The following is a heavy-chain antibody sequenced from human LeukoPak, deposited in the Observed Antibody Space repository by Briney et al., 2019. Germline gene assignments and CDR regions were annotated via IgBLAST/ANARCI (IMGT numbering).Heavy chain of an antibody. J-gene: IGHJ5*02. CDR2: IRSKANSYAT. V-gene: IGHV3-73*01. CDR3: TRLGGSESNPIIVGATTLNWFDP. D-gene: IGHD1-26*01. Sequence: GGSLRLSCAASGFGFSGSTMHWVRQASGKGLEWVGHIRSKANSYATVYAASVKGRFTISRDDSKNTAYLQMNSLKTEDTAVYYCTRLGGSESNPIIVGATTLNWFDPWGQGTLVTVSS. CDR1: GFGFSGST.